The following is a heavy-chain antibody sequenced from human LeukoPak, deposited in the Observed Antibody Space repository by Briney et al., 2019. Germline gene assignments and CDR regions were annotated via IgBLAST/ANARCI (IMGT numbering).Heavy chain of an antibody. V-gene: IGHV3-23*01. CDR1: GFTFSSYA. CDR2: ISGSGGST. Sequence: PGGSLRLSCAASGFTFSSYAMSWVRQAPGKGLEWVSAISGSGGSTYYADSVKGRFTISRDNSKNTLYLQMNSLRAEDTAVYYCAKDRMRDYDILTGHFDYWGQGTLVTVSS. CDR3: AKDRMRDYDILTGHFDY. D-gene: IGHD3-9*01. J-gene: IGHJ4*02.